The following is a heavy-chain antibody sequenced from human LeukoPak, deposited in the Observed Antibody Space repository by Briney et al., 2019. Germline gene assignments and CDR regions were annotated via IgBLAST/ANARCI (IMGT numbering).Heavy chain of an antibody. CDR1: GFTFSGSA. Sequence: GGSLRLSCAASGFTFSGSAMHWVRQAPREGLEWVSAISGHGGSTYYADSVKGRFTISRDNSKNTLYLQMSSLRAEDTAIYYCAKDRLIIPAAGDYFDYWGQGTLVTVSP. D-gene: IGHD2-2*01. CDR3: AKDRLIIPAAGDYFDY. J-gene: IGHJ4*02. CDR2: ISGHGGST. V-gene: IGHV3-23*01.